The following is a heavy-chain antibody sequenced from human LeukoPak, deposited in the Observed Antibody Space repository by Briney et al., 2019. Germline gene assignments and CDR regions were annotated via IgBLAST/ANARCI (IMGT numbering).Heavy chain of an antibody. D-gene: IGHD6-13*01. CDR3: ARQQLVQRDDAFDI. CDR2: ISNDGSNK. CDR1: GLTFSSYA. Sequence: PGGSLRLSCAASGLTFSSYAMHWVRQAPGKGLEWVAVISNDGSNKYYADSVKGRFTISRDKSKNTLYLQMNSLRAEDTAVYYCARQQLVQRDDAFDIWGQGTMVTVPS. V-gene: IGHV3-30-3*01. J-gene: IGHJ3*02.